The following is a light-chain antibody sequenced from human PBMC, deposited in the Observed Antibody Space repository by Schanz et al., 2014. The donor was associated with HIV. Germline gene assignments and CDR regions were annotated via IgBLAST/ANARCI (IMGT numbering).Light chain of an antibody. CDR1: QTIGRL. J-gene: IGKJ2*01. CDR3: QQCVTYPYT. V-gene: IGKV1-5*03. CDR2: QAS. Sequence: IQLTQSPSTVSASVGDRVTITCRARQTIGRLVAWYQQKPGRAPNLLIYQASTLETGVPSRFSGSGSGTSFTLTITSLQPDDFATYYCQQCVTYPYTFGQGTTLDIK.